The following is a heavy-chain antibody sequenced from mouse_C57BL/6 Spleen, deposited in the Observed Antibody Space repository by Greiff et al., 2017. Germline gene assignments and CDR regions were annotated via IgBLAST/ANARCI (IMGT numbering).Heavy chain of an antibody. J-gene: IGHJ4*01. D-gene: IGHD2-3*01. CDR2: IDPSDSYT. CDR1: GYTFTSYW. Sequence: QVQLQQPGAELVMPGASVKLSCKASGYTFTSYWMHWVKQRPGQGLEWIGEIDPSDSYTNYNQKFKGKATLTVDKSSSTAYMQLSSLTSEDSAVYYCAGFPYDGYSSYYSLDYWGQGTSVTVSS. V-gene: IGHV1-69*01. CDR3: AGFPYDGYSSYYSLDY.